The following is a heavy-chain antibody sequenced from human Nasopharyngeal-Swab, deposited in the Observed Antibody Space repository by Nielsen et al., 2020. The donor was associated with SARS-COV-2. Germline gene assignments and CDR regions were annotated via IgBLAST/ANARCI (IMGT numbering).Heavy chain of an antibody. V-gene: IGHV1-46*01. CDR2: INPGSGGT. Sequence: WVQQAPGQGLEWMGMINPGSGGTTYAQKFQGRVTMPRDTYTGTVLMDLCSLRSEEMAVYYCARRGRCSGSSCDMDVWGQGTTVTVSS. CDR3: ARRGRCSGSSCDMDV. D-gene: IGHD2-2*01. J-gene: IGHJ6*02.